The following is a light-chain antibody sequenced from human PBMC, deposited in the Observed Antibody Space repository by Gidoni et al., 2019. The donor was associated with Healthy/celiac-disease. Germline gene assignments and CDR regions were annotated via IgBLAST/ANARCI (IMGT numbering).Light chain of an antibody. Sequence: DIQMTQSPSTLAASLGDRVTITCRASQSISSWLAWYQQKPGKAPKLLIYDASSLESGVPSRFSGSGSGTEFTLTISSLQPDDVATYYCKQYNSFTWTFGQGTKVEIK. CDR1: QSISSW. CDR2: DAS. J-gene: IGKJ1*01. CDR3: KQYNSFTWT. V-gene: IGKV1-5*01.